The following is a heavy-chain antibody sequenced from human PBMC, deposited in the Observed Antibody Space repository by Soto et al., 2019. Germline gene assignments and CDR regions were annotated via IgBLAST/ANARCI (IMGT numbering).Heavy chain of an antibody. J-gene: IGHJ4*02. CDR2: ISVKNGNT. V-gene: IGHV1-18*01. D-gene: IGHD2-8*01. Sequence: QVQLVQSGSEVKKPGASVKVSCKASGYFFTTYGISWVRQAPGQGLEWMGYISVKNGNTNYAQKFQGRVTLTTDTSPTTAYMELRSLTSDATAMYYCARDLATFRPGPNEFWGQGTLVTVSS. CDR1: GYFFTTYG. CDR3: ARDLATFRPGPNEF.